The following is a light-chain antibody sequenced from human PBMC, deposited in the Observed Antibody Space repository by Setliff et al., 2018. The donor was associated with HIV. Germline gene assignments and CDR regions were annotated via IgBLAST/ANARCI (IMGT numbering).Light chain of an antibody. V-gene: IGLV1-40*01. CDR1: SSNIGAGFD. CDR3: QSYDTSLSGYV. Sequence: QSVLTQPPSVSGAPGQRVTISCTGSSSNIGAGFDVHWYQQPPGTVPKLLIFGSTNRPSGVPDRFSGSKSGTSASLSITGLQAEDEADYYCQSYDTSLSGYVFGTGTKVTVL. CDR2: GST. J-gene: IGLJ1*01.